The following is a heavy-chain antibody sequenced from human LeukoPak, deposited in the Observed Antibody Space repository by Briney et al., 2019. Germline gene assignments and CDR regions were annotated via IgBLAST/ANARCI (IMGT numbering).Heavy chain of an antibody. V-gene: IGHV3-9*01. D-gene: IGHD3-16*01. CDR1: GSTFDDYA. Sequence: GGSLRLSCAASGSTFDDYAMHWVRQAPGKGLEWVSGISWNSGSIGYADSVKGRFTISRDNAKNSLYLQMNSLRAEDTALYYCAKDIGLITFGGAPDYWGQGTLVTVSS. CDR2: ISWNSGSI. CDR3: AKDIGLITFGGAPDY. J-gene: IGHJ4*02.